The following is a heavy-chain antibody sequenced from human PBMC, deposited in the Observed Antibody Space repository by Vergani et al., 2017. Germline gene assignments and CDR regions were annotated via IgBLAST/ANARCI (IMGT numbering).Heavy chain of an antibody. J-gene: IGHJ4*02. CDR3: AREWDLSGFDY. Sequence: QLQLQESGPGLVKPSETLSLTCTVSGGSISSSSYYWGWIRQPPGKGLEWIGSIYYSGSTYYNPSLKSRVTISVDTSKNQFSLKLSSVTAADTAVYYCAREWDLSGFDYWGQGTLVTVSS. CDR2: IYYSGST. CDR1: GGSISSSSYY. V-gene: IGHV4-39*07. D-gene: IGHD1-26*01.